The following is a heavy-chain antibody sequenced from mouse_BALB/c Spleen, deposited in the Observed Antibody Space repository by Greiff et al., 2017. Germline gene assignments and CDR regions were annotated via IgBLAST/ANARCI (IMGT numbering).Heavy chain of an antibody. CDR2: ISYSGST. D-gene: IGHD2-3*01. CDR1: GDSITSCY. V-gene: IGHV3-8*02. CDR3: ASYYDGYYEGFAY. Sequence: DVQLQESGPSLVKPSQTLSLTCSVTGDSITSCYWNWIRKFPGNKLEYMGYISYSGSTYYNPSLKSRISITRDTSKNQYYLQLNSVTTEDTATYYCASYYDGYYEGFAYWGQGTLVTVSA. J-gene: IGHJ3*01.